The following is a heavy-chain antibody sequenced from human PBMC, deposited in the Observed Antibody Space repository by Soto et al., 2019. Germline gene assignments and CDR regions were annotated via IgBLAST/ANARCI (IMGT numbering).Heavy chain of an antibody. J-gene: IGHJ5*02. D-gene: IGHD2-2*02. CDR3: ARGRSVVVVPAAIDRYNWFDP. CDR1: GGSFSGYY. CDR2: INHSGST. Sequence: NPSETLSLTCAVYGGSFSGYYWSWIRQPPGKGLEWIGEINHSGSTNYNPSLKSRVTISVDTSKSQYSLKLRSVTAADTAVYYCARGRSVVVVPAAIDRYNWFDPWGQGTLVTVSS. V-gene: IGHV4-34*01.